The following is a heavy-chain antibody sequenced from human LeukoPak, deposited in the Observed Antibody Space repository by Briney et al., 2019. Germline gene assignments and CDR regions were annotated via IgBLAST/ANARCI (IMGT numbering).Heavy chain of an antibody. CDR3: ARDLTLTGYFDY. Sequence: GGSLRLACAASGFTFSDYYMSWIRQAPGKGLEWVSYISSSGSTIYYADSVKGRFTIPRDNAKNSLYLQMNSLRAEDTAVYYCARDLTLTGYFDYWGQGTLVTVSS. J-gene: IGHJ4*02. D-gene: IGHD1-14*01. CDR2: ISSSGSTI. CDR1: GFTFSDYY. V-gene: IGHV3-11*04.